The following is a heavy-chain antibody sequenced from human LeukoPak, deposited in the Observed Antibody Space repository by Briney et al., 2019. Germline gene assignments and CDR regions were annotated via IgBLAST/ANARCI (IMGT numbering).Heavy chain of an antibody. CDR1: GGSISSYY. J-gene: IGHJ2*01. CDR2: IYTSGST. V-gene: IGHV4-4*07. D-gene: IGHD6-19*01. CDR3: ARDREQWLVRGSYFDL. Sequence: KPSETLSLTCTVSGGSISSYYWSWIRQPAGKGLEWIGRIYTSGSTNYNPSLKSRVTMSVDTSKNQFSLKLSSVTAADTAVYYCARDREQWLVRGSYFDLWGRGTLVTVSS.